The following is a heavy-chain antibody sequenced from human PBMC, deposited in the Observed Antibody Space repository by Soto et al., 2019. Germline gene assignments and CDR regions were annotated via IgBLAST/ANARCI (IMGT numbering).Heavy chain of an antibody. Sequence: GGSLRLSSAASGFTFSSYGMHWVRQAPGKGLEWVAVISYDGSNKYYADSVKGRFTISRDNSKNTLYLQMNSLRAEDTAVYYCAKIITILDDYWGQGTLVTVSS. J-gene: IGHJ4*02. CDR1: GFTFSSYG. V-gene: IGHV3-30*18. D-gene: IGHD3-9*01. CDR3: AKIITILDDY. CDR2: ISYDGSNK.